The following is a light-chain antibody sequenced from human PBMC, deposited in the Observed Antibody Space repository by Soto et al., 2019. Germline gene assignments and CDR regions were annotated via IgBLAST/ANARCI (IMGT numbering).Light chain of an antibody. CDR3: QQYDNLPT. CDR2: LVS. Sequence: EIVLTQSPLSLPVTPGEPASISCRSSQSLLHSSGYNYVDWYLQKPGQSPQLLIYLVSNRASGVPDRFSGSGSGTDFTFTISSLQPEDIATYYCQQYDNLPTFGGGTKVDIK. CDR1: QSLLHSSGYNY. J-gene: IGKJ4*01. V-gene: IGKV2-28*01.